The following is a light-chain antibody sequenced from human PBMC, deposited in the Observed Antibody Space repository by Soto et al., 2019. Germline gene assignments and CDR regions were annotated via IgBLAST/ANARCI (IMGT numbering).Light chain of an antibody. J-gene: IGKJ3*01. V-gene: IGKV1-27*01. Sequence: DIQMTQSPTSLSASVGDRVTITCRASQDIRNFVAWYQQKPGKAPKLLIYAASTLQSGVPSRVSGSGAGTECTITTNSLQPEDVATEAGQKYRSVPVFGPGTKVEIK. CDR1: QDIRNF. CDR2: AAS. CDR3: QKYRSVPV.